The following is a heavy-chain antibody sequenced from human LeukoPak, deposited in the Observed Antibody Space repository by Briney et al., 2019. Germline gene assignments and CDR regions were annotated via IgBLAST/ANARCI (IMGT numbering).Heavy chain of an antibody. Sequence: GESLKISCKGSGYSFTSYWIGWVRQMPGKGLERMGIIYPGDSDTRYSPSFQGQVTISADKSISTAYLQWSSLKASDTAMYYCARLPYDYYDSSGYKDAFDIWGQGTMVTVSS. CDR3: ARLPYDYYDSSGYKDAFDI. J-gene: IGHJ3*02. CDR2: IYPGDSDT. V-gene: IGHV5-51*01. D-gene: IGHD3-22*01. CDR1: GYSFTSYW.